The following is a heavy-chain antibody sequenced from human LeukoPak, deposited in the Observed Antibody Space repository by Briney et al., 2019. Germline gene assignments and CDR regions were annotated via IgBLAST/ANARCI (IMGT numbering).Heavy chain of an antibody. CDR1: GGSISSYY. CDR3: ARGPNSS. Sequence: SETLSLTCTVSGGSISSYYWSWIRQPPGKGLEWIGSIYYSGSTYYNPSLKSRVTISVDTSKNQFSLKLSSVTAADTAVYYCARGPNSSWGQGTLVTVSS. J-gene: IGHJ4*02. CDR2: IYYSGST. D-gene: IGHD6-13*01. V-gene: IGHV4-59*12.